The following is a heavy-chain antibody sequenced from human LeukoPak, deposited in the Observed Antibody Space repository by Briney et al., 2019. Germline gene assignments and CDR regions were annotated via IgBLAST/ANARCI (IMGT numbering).Heavy chain of an antibody. D-gene: IGHD3-9*01. J-gene: IGHJ4*02. CDR3: AREGVYYDILAAYYRPYYFDF. V-gene: IGHV4-34*01. CDR1: GGSFSGYY. CDR2: INHGGST. Sequence: KPSETLSLTCAVYGGSFSGYYWSWIRQPPGKGLEWIGEINHGGSTNYNPSLKSRLTISVDTSKNQFSLKLSSVTAADTAVYHCAREGVYYDILAAYYRPYYFDFWGQGTLVTVYS.